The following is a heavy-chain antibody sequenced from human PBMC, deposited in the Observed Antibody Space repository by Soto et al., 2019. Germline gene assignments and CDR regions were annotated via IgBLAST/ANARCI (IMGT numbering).Heavy chain of an antibody. CDR3: SRDSAGRDEFESSGDFDY. Sequence: ASVTVSCKASGYFLASYSMHFVLQTNGQGLERMGMINHSVGRMSYVEKCQGRVSMTRDTSTSIVYRELSSLRSEDTAVYYCSRDSAGRDEFESSGDFDYWGQGILVTVSS. CDR2: INHSVGRM. D-gene: IGHD3-22*01. J-gene: IGHJ4*02. CDR1: GYFLASYS. V-gene: IGHV1-46*01.